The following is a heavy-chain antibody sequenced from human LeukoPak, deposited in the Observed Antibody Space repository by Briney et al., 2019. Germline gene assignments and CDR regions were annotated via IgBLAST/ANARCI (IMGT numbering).Heavy chain of an antibody. CDR2: IYYSGIT. CDR3: AREIGPRQLHLWGSAFDY. V-gene: IGHV4-59*01. J-gene: IGHJ4*02. CDR1: GGSISNYY. Sequence: PSETLSLTCTVSGGSISNYYWNYIRQPPAQGLEWIGYIYYSGITNYNPSLKRRVTISVDTSKNQFSLKLSSVTAAATAMYYCAREIGPRQLHLWGSAFDYWGQGTLVTVSS. D-gene: IGHD5-18*01.